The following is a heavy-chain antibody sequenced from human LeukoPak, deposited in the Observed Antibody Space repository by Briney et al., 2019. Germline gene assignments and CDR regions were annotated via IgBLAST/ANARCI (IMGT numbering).Heavy chain of an antibody. Sequence: PGGSLRLSRAASGFTFSSYAMSWVRQAPGKGLEGVSAIPDDGTHTYVADAVKGRFNISRDNSKNTLYLQMNSLRAEDTAIYYCAKDQATRGYYYGRAFDMWGQGTMVTVSS. CDR3: AKDQATRGYYYGRAFDM. J-gene: IGHJ3*02. V-gene: IGHV3-23*01. D-gene: IGHD3-22*01. CDR2: IPDDGTHT. CDR1: GFTFSSYA.